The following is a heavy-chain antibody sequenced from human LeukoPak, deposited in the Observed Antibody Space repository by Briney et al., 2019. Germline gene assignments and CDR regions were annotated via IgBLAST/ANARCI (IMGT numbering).Heavy chain of an antibody. Sequence: GGSLRLSCAASGFIFSSYSMSWVRQAPGMGLEWVSVITDSGGNTYYADSVKGRFTISKDNSKNTVYLQMSSLRVDDTAVYYCAKAASSSWPSYYYGMDVLGQGTTVTVSS. D-gene: IGHD6-13*01. V-gene: IGHV3-23*01. J-gene: IGHJ6*02. CDR2: ITDSGGNT. CDR3: AKAASSSWPSYYYGMDV. CDR1: GFIFSSYS.